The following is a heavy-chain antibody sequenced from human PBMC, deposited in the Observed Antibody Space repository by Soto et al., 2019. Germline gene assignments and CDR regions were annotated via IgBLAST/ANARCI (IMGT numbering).Heavy chain of an antibody. J-gene: IGHJ4*02. Sequence: QVQLVQSGAEVKKPGASVKDSCKASGYTFTSYAMHWVRQAPGQRLEWMGWINAGNGNTKYSQKFQGRITITRDTSASTAYMELSSRRSEDTAVYYCAIMARGDRIDYWGQGTLVTVSS. V-gene: IGHV1-3*01. D-gene: IGHD2-21*01. CDR1: GYTFTSYA. CDR2: INAGNGNT. CDR3: AIMARGDRIDY.